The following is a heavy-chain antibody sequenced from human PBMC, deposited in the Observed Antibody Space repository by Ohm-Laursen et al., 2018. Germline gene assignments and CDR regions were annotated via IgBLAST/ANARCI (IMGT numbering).Heavy chain of an antibody. CDR3: ARESERIGIAAAVREDY. J-gene: IGHJ4*02. CDR2: INHSGST. CDR1: GGSISSYY. D-gene: IGHD6-13*01. Sequence: SQTLSLTCSVSGGSISSYYWTWIRQPPGKGLEWIGEINHSGSTNYNPSLKSRVTISVDTSKNQFSLKLSSVTAADTAVYYCARESERIGIAAAVREDYWGQGTLVTVSS. V-gene: IGHV4-34*01.